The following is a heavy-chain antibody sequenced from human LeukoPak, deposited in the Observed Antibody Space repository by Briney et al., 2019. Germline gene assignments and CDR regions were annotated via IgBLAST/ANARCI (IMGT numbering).Heavy chain of an antibody. CDR3: ARGRDYASYGDYSVGPKGGYYLDY. D-gene: IGHD4-17*01. CDR2: INHSGST. V-gene: IGHV4-34*01. J-gene: IGHJ4*02. CDR1: GGSFRGYS. Sequence: SSETLSLTCAVHGGSFRGYSWSWIRPPLRKRLGWSGEINHSGSTNYNPSLKSRVTISVDTSKNQFSLKLSSVTAADTAVYYCARGRDYASYGDYSVGPKGGYYLDYWGQGTLVTVSS.